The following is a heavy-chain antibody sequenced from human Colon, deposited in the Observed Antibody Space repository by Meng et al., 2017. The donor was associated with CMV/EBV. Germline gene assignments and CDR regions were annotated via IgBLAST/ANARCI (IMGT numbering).Heavy chain of an antibody. Sequence: GGSLRLSCAASGFTFRNYEMNWVRQAPGKGLEWISYIDSGTTKYYADSVKGRFTIDRDNAKNSLFLEMNTLRVKATAVYSCAGVMGVCVTPVPPGSDYWGQGTLVTVSS. CDR1: GFTFRNYE. V-gene: IGHV3-69-1*01. J-gene: IGHJ4*03. CDR2: IDSGTTK. CDR3: AGVMGVCVTPVPPGSDY. D-gene: IGHD3-16*01.